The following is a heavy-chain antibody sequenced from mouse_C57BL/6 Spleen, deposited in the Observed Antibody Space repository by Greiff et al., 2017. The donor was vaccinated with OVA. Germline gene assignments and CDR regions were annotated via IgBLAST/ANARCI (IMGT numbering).Heavy chain of an antibody. J-gene: IGHJ2*01. D-gene: IGHD4-1*01. V-gene: IGHV1-55*01. CDR1: GYTFTSYW. Sequence: QVHVKQSGAELVKPGASVKMSCKASGYTFTSYWLTWVKQRPGQGLEWIGDIYPGSGSTNYNEKFKSKATLTVDTSSSTAYMQLSSLTSEDSAVYYCARKTGLFDYWGQGTTLTVSS. CDR3: ARKTGLFDY. CDR2: IYPGSGST.